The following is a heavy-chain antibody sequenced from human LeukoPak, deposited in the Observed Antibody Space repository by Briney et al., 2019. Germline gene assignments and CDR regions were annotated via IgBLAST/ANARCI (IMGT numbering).Heavy chain of an antibody. CDR1: GFTFSSYE. V-gene: IGHV3-48*03. J-gene: IGHJ5*02. D-gene: IGHD4-17*01. Sequence: GGSLRLSCAASGFTFSSYEMNWVRQAPGKGLEWVSYISSSGSTRYYADSVKGRFTISRDNAKNSLYLQMNSLRAEDTAVYYCARGLDYGDFNNWFDRWGQGTLVTVSS. CDR2: ISSSGSTR. CDR3: ARGLDYGDFNNWFDR.